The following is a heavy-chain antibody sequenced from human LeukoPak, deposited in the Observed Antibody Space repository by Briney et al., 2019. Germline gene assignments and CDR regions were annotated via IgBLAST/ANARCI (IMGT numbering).Heavy chain of an antibody. CDR3: AKYRAVYGDRTLGY. CDR1: GFSFSSYR. CDR2: IKQDGSNK. D-gene: IGHD4-17*01. Sequence: GGSLRLSCEASGFSFSSYRMSWVRQAPGKGLEWVANIKQDGSNKYYADSVKGRFTISRDNSKNTLYLQMNSLRAEDTAVYYCAKYRAVYGDRTLGYWGQGTLVTVSS. V-gene: IGHV3-7*01. J-gene: IGHJ4*02.